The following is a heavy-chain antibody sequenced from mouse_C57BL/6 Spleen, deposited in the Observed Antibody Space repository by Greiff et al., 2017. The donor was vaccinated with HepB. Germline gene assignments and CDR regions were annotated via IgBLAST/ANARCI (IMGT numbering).Heavy chain of an antibody. CDR1: GYAFSSYW. V-gene: IGHV1-80*01. CDR3: ARGGITTVVAHFDY. D-gene: IGHD1-1*01. Sequence: VQLQQSGAELVKPGASVKISCKASGYAFSSYWMNWVKQRPGKGLEWIGQIYPGDGDTNYNGKFKGKATLTADNSSSTAYMQLSSLTSEDSAVYFCARGGITTVVAHFDYWGQGTTLTVSS. J-gene: IGHJ2*01. CDR2: IYPGDGDT.